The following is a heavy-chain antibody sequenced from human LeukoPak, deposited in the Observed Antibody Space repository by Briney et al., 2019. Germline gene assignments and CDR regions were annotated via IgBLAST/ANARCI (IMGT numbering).Heavy chain of an antibody. Sequence: QPGGSLRLSCAASGFTFSSYEMNWVRQAPGKGLEWISYISGSGGTIHYADSVKGRFTISRDNAKNSLFLQMNSLRAEDMAIYYCARDKYYGSGTFDHWGQGTLVPVSS. D-gene: IGHD3-10*01. J-gene: IGHJ4*02. CDR3: ARDKYYGSGTFDH. CDR1: GFTFSSYE. CDR2: ISGSGGTI. V-gene: IGHV3-48*03.